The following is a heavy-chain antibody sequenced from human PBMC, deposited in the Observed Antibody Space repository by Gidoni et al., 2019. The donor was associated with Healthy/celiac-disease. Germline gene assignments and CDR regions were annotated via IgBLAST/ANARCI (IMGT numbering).Heavy chain of an antibody. V-gene: IGHV3-23*01. CDR2: ISGSGGST. CDR3: AKPPGAMVRGSDP. Sequence: EVQLLESGGGLVQPGGSLRLPCAASGFTFSSDTMSWVRQAPGQGLEWVSAISGSGGSTYYADSVKGRFTISRDNSKNTLYLQMNSLRAEDTAVYYCAKPPGAMVRGSDPWGQGTLVTVSS. D-gene: IGHD3-10*01. CDR1: GFTFSSDT. J-gene: IGHJ5*02.